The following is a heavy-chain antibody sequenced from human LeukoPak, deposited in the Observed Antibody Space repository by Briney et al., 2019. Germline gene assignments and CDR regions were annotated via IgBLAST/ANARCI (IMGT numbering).Heavy chain of an antibody. CDR1: DDSISSGDYY. D-gene: IGHD3-10*01. J-gene: IGHJ4*02. CDR2: IYHSGSA. CDR3: ASSLWFGAYYFDY. Sequence: SETLSLTCTVSDDSISSGDYYWNWIRQPPEGALEWIGYIYHSGSAYYNPSLKSRVTMSLDTSKRQFSLRLTTVTAADTAVYYCASSLWFGAYYFDYWGQGTLVTVSS. V-gene: IGHV4-30-4*01.